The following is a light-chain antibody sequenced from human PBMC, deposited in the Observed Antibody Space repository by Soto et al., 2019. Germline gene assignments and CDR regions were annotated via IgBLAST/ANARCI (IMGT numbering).Light chain of an antibody. CDR2: WAA. J-gene: IGKJ4*01. Sequence: DIVMTQSPDSLAVSLGERATINCKSSQSVLYSTNNKNYLAWYQQKPGQPPKLLIYWAATRASGVPDRVSGSGSGTDFTLTISSLQAEDVAVYYCQQYYITPLTFGGGTKVEIK. CDR3: QQYYITPLT. V-gene: IGKV4-1*01. CDR1: QSVLYSTNNKNY.